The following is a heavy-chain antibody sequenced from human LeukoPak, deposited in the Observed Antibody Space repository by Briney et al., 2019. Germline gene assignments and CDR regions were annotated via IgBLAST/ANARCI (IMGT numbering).Heavy chain of an antibody. Sequence: SETLSLTCTVSGGSISSGGYYWSWIRQPPGKGLEWIGYIYHSGSTYYNPSLKSRVTISVDRSKNQFSLKLSSVTAADTAVYYCARFLKELMVPLWYFDYWGQGTLVTVSS. CDR2: IYHSGST. CDR1: GGSISSGGYY. J-gene: IGHJ4*02. V-gene: IGHV4-30-2*01. CDR3: ARFLKELMVPLWYFDY. D-gene: IGHD2-8*01.